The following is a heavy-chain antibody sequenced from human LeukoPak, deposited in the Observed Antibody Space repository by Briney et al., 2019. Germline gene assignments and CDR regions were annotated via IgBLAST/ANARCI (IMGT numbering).Heavy chain of an antibody. J-gene: IGHJ4*02. V-gene: IGHV4-31*03. CDR1: GGSISSGGYS. CDR2: IYYSGST. CDR3: ARDCHDSSDYSFDY. Sequence: SQTLSLTCTVSGGSISSGGYSWSWIRQHPGKGLEWVGYIYYSGSTYYNPSLKSRVTILVDTTKNQYSLKLSSVTAADTAVYYCARDCHDSSDYSFDYWGQGTLVTVSS. D-gene: IGHD3-22*01.